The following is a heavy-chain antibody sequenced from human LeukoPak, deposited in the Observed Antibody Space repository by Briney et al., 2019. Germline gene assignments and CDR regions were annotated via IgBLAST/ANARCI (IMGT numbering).Heavy chain of an antibody. V-gene: IGHV1-18*01. CDR1: GYSFTSYG. CDR3: ARDLDIVVIRHALRHYGMDV. CDR2: ISPFNGNT. Sequence: GASVKVSCKASGYSFTSYGISWVRQAPGQGLEWMGWISPFNGNTNYVQKFQGRVTMTTETSTRTTYMELRSLTSDDTAVYYRARDLDIVVIRHALRHYGMDVWGQGTTVTVSS. J-gene: IGHJ6*02. D-gene: IGHD2-2*01.